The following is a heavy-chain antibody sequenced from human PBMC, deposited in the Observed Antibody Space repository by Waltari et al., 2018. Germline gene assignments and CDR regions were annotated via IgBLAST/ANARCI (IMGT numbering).Heavy chain of an antibody. Sequence: QVQLVQSGAEVKKPGASVKVSCKASGYTFTGYYMHWVRQAPGQGLEWMGWINPNSGGTNYAQKFKGRVTMTRETSISTALMVLSRLRSDDTAVYYCARDQNIVVVTAHGMDVWGQGTTVTVSS. CDR3: ARDQNIVVVTAHGMDV. V-gene: IGHV1-2*02. CDR2: INPNSGGT. D-gene: IGHD2-21*02. CDR1: GYTFTGYY. J-gene: IGHJ6*02.